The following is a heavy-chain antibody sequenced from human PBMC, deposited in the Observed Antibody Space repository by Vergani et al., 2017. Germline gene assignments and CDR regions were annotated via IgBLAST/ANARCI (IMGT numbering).Heavy chain of an antibody. CDR3: ARGVGSYGSEALYYFDY. CDR1: GGSISSGGYY. Sequence: QVQLQESGPGLVKPSQTLSLTCTVSGGSISSGGYYWSWIRQHPGKGLEWIGYIYYSWSTYYNPSLKSRVTISVDTSKNQFSLKLSSVTAADTAVYYCARGVGSYGSEALYYFDYWGQGTLVTVSS. CDR2: IYYSWST. D-gene: IGHD5-18*01. J-gene: IGHJ4*02. V-gene: IGHV4-31*03.